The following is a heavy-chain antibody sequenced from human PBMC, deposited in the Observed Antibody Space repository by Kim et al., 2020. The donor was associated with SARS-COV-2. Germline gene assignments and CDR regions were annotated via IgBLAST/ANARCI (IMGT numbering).Heavy chain of an antibody. CDR3: ARAFGAVAGTGWDY. V-gene: IGHV4-34*01. CDR1: GGSFSGYY. D-gene: IGHD6-19*01. J-gene: IGHJ4*02. Sequence: SETLSLTCAVYGGSFSGYYWSWIRQPPGKGLEWIGEINHSGSTNYNPSLKSRVTISVDTSKNQFSLKLSSVTAADTAVYYCARAFGAVAGTGWDYWGQGTLVTVSS. CDR2: INHSGST.